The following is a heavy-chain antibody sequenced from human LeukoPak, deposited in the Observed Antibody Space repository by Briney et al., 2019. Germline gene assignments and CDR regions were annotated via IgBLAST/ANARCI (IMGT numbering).Heavy chain of an antibody. Sequence: ASVKVSCKASGYTFTGYYMHWVRQAPGQGLEWMGWINPNSGGTNYAQKFQGRVTMTRDTSISTVYMELSRLRSDDTAVYYCARELRRSGYDCFDYWGQGTLVTVSS. V-gene: IGHV1-2*02. D-gene: IGHD5-12*01. CDR3: ARELRRSGYDCFDY. J-gene: IGHJ4*02. CDR1: GYTFTGYY. CDR2: INPNSGGT.